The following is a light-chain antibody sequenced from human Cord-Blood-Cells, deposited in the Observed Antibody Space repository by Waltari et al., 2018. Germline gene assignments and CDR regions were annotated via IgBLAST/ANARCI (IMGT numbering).Light chain of an antibody. V-gene: IGKV1-5*01. CDR3: QQYNSYSRT. J-gene: IGKJ1*01. CDR2: DAS. CDR1: QSISSW. Sequence: DIQMTQSPSSLSASVGDRVTITCRASQSISSWLAWYQQKPGKAPKLLIYDASSLESGVPSRFSGSGSGTEFTLTISSLQPGDFATYYCQQYNSYSRTFGQGTKVEIK.